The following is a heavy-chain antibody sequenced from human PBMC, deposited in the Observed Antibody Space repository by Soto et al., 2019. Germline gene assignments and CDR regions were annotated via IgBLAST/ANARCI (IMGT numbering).Heavy chain of an antibody. CDR3: ARGDYYDSSGYYPSFDY. CDR2: ISAYNGNT. J-gene: IGHJ4*02. V-gene: IGHV1-18*01. CDR1: GYTFTSYG. D-gene: IGHD3-22*01. Sequence: QVQLVQSGAEVKKPGASVKVSCKASGYTFTSYGISWVRQAPGQGLEWMGWISAYNGNTNYAQKLQGRVTMTTATSTSTAYMELRSLRSDDTAVYYCARGDYYDSSGYYPSFDYWGQGTLVTVSS.